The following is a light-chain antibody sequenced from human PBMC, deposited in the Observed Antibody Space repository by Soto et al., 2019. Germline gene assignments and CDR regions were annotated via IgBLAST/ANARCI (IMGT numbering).Light chain of an antibody. J-gene: IGKJ1*01. Sequence: DIQMTQSPSSLSASVGDRVTITCRTSQNIYTSLNWYQQKPGKAPTLLIYAASTLQSGVPSRFSGSGSGTDFTLTISRLQPEDFASYFCQQHFTTRTFGQGTKVEIK. CDR1: QNIYTS. CDR2: AAS. CDR3: QQHFTTRT. V-gene: IGKV1-39*01.